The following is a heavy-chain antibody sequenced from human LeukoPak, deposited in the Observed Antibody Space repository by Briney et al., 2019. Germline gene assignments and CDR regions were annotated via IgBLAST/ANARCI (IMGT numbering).Heavy chain of an antibody. J-gene: IGHJ4*02. V-gene: IGHV3-53*01. CDR2: IYGGGST. CDR3: AKDAYESSGYSHFDY. Sequence: GGSLRLSYAASGFTVSSNYMSWVRQAPGKGLEWVSVIYGGGSTYYADSVKGRFTISRDNSKNTLYLQMNSLRAEDTAVYYCAKDAYESSGYSHFDYWGQGTLVTVSS. CDR1: GFTVSSNY. D-gene: IGHD3-22*01.